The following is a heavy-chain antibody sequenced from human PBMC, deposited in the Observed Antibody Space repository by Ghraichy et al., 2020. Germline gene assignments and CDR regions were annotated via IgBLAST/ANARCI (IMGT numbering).Heavy chain of an antibody. CDR3: ARAGSSTLILCSNLFDP. Sequence: GGSLRLSCAASGFNINIYHMSWVRQAPGKGLEWVSSISSDIRYIYYAHSVMGRFTISRDDAKNSVDLHMSSLRPEDTAVYYCARAGSSTLILCSNLFDPWGQGTLVTVSS. CDR1: GFNINIYH. J-gene: IGHJ5*02. V-gene: IGHV3-21*01. D-gene: IGHD2-2*01. CDR2: ISSDIRYI.